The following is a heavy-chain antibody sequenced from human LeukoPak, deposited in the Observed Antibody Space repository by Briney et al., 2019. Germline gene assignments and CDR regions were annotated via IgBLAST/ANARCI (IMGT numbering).Heavy chain of an antibody. CDR2: INHSGST. Sequence: TSSETLSLTCAVYGGSFSGYYWSWIRQPPGKGLEWIGEINHSGSTNYNPSLKSRVTISVATSKNQFSLKLSSVTAADTAVYYCAREGHYYFDYWGQGTLVTVSS. CDR1: GGSFSGYY. J-gene: IGHJ4*02. V-gene: IGHV4-34*01. CDR3: AREGHYYFDY.